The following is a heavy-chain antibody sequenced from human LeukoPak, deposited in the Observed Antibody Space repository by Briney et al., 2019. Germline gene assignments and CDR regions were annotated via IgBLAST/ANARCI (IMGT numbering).Heavy chain of an antibody. CDR2: MNPNSGNT. D-gene: IGHD5-12*01. V-gene: IGHV1-8*01. Sequence: ASVKVSYKASAYTFTSYDINWVRQATRQGLEWMGWMNPNSGNTGYAQRFQGRVTMTRDNSISTAYMELSNLTSEDTAVYFCARVSGFERKDSFSYWGQGTLVTVSS. J-gene: IGHJ4*02. CDR1: AYTFTSYD. CDR3: ARVSGFERKDSFSY.